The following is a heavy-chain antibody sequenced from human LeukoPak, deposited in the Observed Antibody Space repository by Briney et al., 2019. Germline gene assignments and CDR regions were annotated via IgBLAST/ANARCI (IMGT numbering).Heavy chain of an antibody. V-gene: IGHV4-34*01. D-gene: IGHD6-13*01. J-gene: IGHJ6*03. CDR2: INHSGST. Sequence: SETLSLTCAVYGGSFSGYYWSWIRQPPGKGLEWIGEINHSGSTNYNPSLKSRVTISVDTSKNQFSLKLSSVTAADTAVYYCARDHPLESSWAYYYYYYMDVWGKGTTVTVSS. CDR1: GGSFSGYY. CDR3: ARDHPLESSWAYYYYYYMDV.